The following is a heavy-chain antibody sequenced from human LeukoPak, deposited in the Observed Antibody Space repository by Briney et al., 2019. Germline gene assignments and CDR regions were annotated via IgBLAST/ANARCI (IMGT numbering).Heavy chain of an antibody. CDR2: IYYSGST. V-gene: IGHV4-59*08. D-gene: IGHD3-22*01. CDR1: GGSISSYY. CDR3: ARHLITPAAFDI. Sequence: SETLSLTCTVSGGSISSYYWSWIRQPPGKGLEWIGYIYYSGSTNYNPSLKSRVTISVDTSKNQFSLKLSSVTAADTAVYYCARHLITPAAFDIWGQGTMVTVSS. J-gene: IGHJ3*02.